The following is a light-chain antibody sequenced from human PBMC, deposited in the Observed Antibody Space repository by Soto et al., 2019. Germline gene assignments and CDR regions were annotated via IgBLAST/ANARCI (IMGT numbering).Light chain of an antibody. CDR1: SSDIGADNH. J-gene: IGLJ3*02. CDR3: SSYAGINNWV. CDR2: EVS. Sequence: QSALTQPPSASGSPGQSVTISCTGTSSDIGADNHVSWYQQHPGKAPKLMIYEVSERPSGVPDRFSGSKSGNPASLTVSGLQAEDEADYYCSSYAGINNWVFGGGTKLTVL. V-gene: IGLV2-8*01.